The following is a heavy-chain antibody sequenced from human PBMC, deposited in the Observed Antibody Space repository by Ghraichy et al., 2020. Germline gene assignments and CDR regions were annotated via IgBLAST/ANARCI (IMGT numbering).Heavy chain of an antibody. V-gene: IGHV3-33*01. CDR1: GFTFSTYG. D-gene: IGHD3-22*01. CDR3: ARDLAQSDYHYDITGYFDS. J-gene: IGHJ4*02. Sequence: LSLTCAASGFTFSTYGMHWVRQAPGKGLEWVAVIWFDGSNKYYADSVKGRFTISRDNSKKTLSLQLSSLRAEDSAVYYCARDLAQSDYHYDITGYFDSWGQGALVTVSS. CDR2: IWFDGSNK.